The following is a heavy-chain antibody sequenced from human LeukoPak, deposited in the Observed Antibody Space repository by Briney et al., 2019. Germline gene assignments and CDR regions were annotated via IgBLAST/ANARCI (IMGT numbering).Heavy chain of an antibody. CDR2: IIPILGIA. V-gene: IGHV1-69*04. Sequence: ASVKVSCKASGGTFSSYAISWVRQAPGQGREWMGRIIPILGIANYAQKFQGRVTITADKSTSTAYMELSSLRSEDAAVYYCASSPRPITMIVVVTTERVGALDVWGQGTTVTVSS. CDR3: ASSPRPITMIVVVTTERVGALDV. CDR1: GGTFSSYA. D-gene: IGHD3-22*01. J-gene: IGHJ6*02.